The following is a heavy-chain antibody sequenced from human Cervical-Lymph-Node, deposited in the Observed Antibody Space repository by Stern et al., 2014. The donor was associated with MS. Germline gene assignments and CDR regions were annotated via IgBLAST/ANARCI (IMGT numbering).Heavy chain of an antibody. Sequence: QLVESGGALVQPGGSLRLSCAASGFTFSRYWMHWVRQVPGKGLVWVSRINGDASTTYYADAVKGRFTISRDNAKNRLYLQMNSLRAEDTAVYYCARNPNLGDSGGTYWGQGTLVTVSS. D-gene: IGHD4-17*01. CDR1: GFTFSRYW. J-gene: IGHJ4*02. V-gene: IGHV3-74*02. CDR2: INGDASTT. CDR3: ARNPNLGDSGGTY.